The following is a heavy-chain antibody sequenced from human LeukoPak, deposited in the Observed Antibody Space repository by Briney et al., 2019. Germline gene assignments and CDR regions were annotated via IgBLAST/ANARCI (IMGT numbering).Heavy chain of an antibody. V-gene: IGHV1-8*01. D-gene: IGHD2-15*01. J-gene: IGHJ5*02. CDR3: ARKNYCSGGSCYSRGWFDP. Sequence: GASVKVSCKASEYTFTSYDINWVRQATGQGLEWMGWMNPNSGNTVYAQKFQGGVTMTRDTSISTAYMELSSLRSEDTAMYYCARKNYCSGGSCYSRGWFDPWGQGTLVTVSS. CDR2: MNPNSGNT. CDR1: EYTFTSYD.